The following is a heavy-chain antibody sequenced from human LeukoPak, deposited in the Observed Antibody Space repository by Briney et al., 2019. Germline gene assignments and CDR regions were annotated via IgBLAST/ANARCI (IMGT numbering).Heavy chain of an antibody. Sequence: GRSLRLSCAASGFIFSTYAMHWVRQAPGKGLEWVAVISYDGSSKYYADSVKGRFTISRDNSKNTLYLQMNTLRAEDTAVYYCATYPPPYGDFVFDYWGQGTLVTVSS. J-gene: IGHJ4*02. CDR3: ATYPPPYGDFVFDY. V-gene: IGHV3-30-3*01. CDR1: GFIFSTYA. CDR2: ISYDGSSK. D-gene: IGHD4-17*01.